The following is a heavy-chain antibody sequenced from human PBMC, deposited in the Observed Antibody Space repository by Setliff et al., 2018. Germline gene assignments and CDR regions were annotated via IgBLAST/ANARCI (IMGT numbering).Heavy chain of an antibody. J-gene: IGHJ4*02. CDR2: IDWYDDK. D-gene: IGHD5-12*01. CDR3: ARIRKGYIGFEGFDY. Sequence: SGPTLVNPTQTLTLTCTFSGFSLSTSGMYVSWIRQPPGKALEWLGSIDWYDDKLYSTSLMTRLTISKDTSRKQVVLIMTNMDTADTATYYCARIRKGYIGFEGFDYWGQGTLVTVSS. CDR1: GFSLSTSGMY. V-gene: IGHV2-70*17.